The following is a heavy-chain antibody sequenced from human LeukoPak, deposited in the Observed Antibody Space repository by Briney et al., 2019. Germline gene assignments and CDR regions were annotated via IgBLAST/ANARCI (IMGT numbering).Heavy chain of an antibody. J-gene: IGHJ3*02. Sequence: ASVKVSCKASGYTFTGYYMHWVRQAPGQGVEWMGWINPNSGGTNYAQKFQGRVTMTRDTSISTAYMELSRLRSDDTAVYYCARAWTYQLLAPHDAFDIWGQGTMVTVSS. CDR2: INPNSGGT. CDR1: GYTFTGYY. V-gene: IGHV1-2*02. CDR3: ARAWTYQLLAPHDAFDI. D-gene: IGHD2-2*01.